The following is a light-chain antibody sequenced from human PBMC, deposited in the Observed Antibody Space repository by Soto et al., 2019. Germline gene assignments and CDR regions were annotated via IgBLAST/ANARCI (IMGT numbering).Light chain of an antibody. CDR2: DVS. V-gene: IGLV2-14*01. CDR1: SSDVGGYNY. J-gene: IGLJ1*01. Sequence: QSALTQPASVSGSPGQSITISCTGTSSDVGGYNYVSWYQQYPGKAPKLMIYDVSNRPSGVSNRFSGSKSGNTASLTISGLQAEDDSDYYCNSYTSRSSSTYVFGTGTNVTVL. CDR3: NSYTSRSSSTYV.